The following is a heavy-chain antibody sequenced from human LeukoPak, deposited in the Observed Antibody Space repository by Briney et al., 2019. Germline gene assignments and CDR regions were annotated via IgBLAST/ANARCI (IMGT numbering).Heavy chain of an antibody. V-gene: IGHV3-48*04. CDR3: VRRGLIVTEYLER. Sequence: GGSLRLSCAASGFTFSTFSMNWVRQAPGKGPEWVSYISSSSSTTYYADSVKGRFTISRDNAKNPLYLQMNSLRAEDTAVYYCVRRGLIVTEYLERWGQGTLVIVSS. CDR1: GFTFSTFS. J-gene: IGHJ1*01. D-gene: IGHD3-10*01. CDR2: ISSSSSTT.